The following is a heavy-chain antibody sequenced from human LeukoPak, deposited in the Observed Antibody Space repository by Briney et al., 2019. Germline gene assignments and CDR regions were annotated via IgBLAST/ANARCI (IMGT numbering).Heavy chain of an antibody. J-gene: IGHJ5*02. CDR2: IYYSGST. CDR1: GGSISSSSYY. V-gene: IGHV4-39*07. CDR3: ARVAAAGRWFDP. D-gene: IGHD6-13*01. Sequence: SETLSLTCTVSGGSISSSSYYWGWIRQPPGKGLEWIGSIYYSGSTYYNPSLKSRVTISVDTSKNQFSLKLSSVTAADTAVYYCARVAAAGRWFDPWGQGTLVTVSS.